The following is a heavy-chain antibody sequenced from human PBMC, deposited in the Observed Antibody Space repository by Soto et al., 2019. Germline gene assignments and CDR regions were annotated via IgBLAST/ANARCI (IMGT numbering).Heavy chain of an antibody. D-gene: IGHD6-6*01. V-gene: IGHV4-4*02. CDR2: IYHSGST. CDR3: AREGSAAPPLDYYYYYGMDV. Sequence: TSETLSLTCAVSGGSISSSNWWSWVRQPPGKGLEWIGEIYHSGSTNYNPSLKSRVTISVDKSKNQFSLKLSSVTAADTAVYYCAREGSAAPPLDYYYYYGMDVWGQGTTVTVSS. J-gene: IGHJ6*02. CDR1: GGSISSSNW.